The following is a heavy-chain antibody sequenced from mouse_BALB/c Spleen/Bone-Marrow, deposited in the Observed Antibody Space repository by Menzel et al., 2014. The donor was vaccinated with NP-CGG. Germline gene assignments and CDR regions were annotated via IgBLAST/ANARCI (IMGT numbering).Heavy chain of an antibody. CDR1: GYAFTNYN. CDR3: ARDYGNPYYAMDY. CDR2: IDPYNGGT. V-gene: IGHV1S135*01. D-gene: IGHD2-1*01. J-gene: IGHJ4*01. Sequence: EVKLMESGPELVKPGASVKVSCKASGYAFTNYNMYWVRQSHGKSLEWIGYIDPYNGGTSYNQNFKGKATLTVDKSSSTAYMHLNSLTSEDSAVFYCARDYGNPYYAMDYWGQGTSVTVSS.